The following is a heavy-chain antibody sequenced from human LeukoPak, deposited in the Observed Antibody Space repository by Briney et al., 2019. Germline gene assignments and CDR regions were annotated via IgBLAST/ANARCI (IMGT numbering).Heavy chain of an antibody. Sequence: ASVKVSCKASGYTFTSYDINWVRQATGQGLEWMGWMNPNSGNTGYAQKFQGRVTITRNTSISTAYMELSSLRSEDTAVYYCARESSFDWSTPFDYWGQGTLVTVSS. CDR3: ARESSFDWSTPFDY. CDR1: GYTFTSYD. D-gene: IGHD3-9*01. V-gene: IGHV1-8*03. J-gene: IGHJ4*02. CDR2: MNPNSGNT.